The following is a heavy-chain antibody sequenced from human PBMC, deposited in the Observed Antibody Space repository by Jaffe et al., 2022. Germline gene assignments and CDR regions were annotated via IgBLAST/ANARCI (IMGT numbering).Heavy chain of an antibody. CDR1: GFTFDDYA. D-gene: IGHD3-10*01. CDR2: ISWDGGST. CDR3: AKDMGGSGSYSYFDL. V-gene: IGHV3-43D*04. J-gene: IGHJ2*01. Sequence: EVQLVESGGVVVQPGGSLRLSCAASGFTFDDYAMHWVRQAPGKGLEWVSLISWDGGSTYYADSVKGRFTISRDNSKNSLYLQMNSLRAEDTALYYCAKDMGGSGSYSYFDLWGRGTLVTVSS.